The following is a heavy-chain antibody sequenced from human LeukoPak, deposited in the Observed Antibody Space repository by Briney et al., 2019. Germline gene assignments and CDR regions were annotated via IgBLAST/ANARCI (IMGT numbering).Heavy chain of an antibody. CDR2: VKQDGTEK. D-gene: IGHD2-2*01. CDR1: GFRFGRDW. J-gene: IGHJ1*01. Sequence: PGGSLSLTCVASGFRFGRDWISWVRQAPGKGLEWVACVKQDGTEKNYVVSVWGRFTVSVDNGKNSLYLQMNSLRAEDTAKYYCATLDSTKSVLWGRGTAVIVSS. V-gene: IGHV3-7*01. CDR3: ATLDSTKSVL.